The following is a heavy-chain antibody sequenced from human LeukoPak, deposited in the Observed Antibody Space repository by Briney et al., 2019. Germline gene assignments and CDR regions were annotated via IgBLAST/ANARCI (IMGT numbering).Heavy chain of an antibody. CDR1: GGSISSSSYY. J-gene: IGHJ3*02. D-gene: IGHD1-26*01. CDR2: IYYSGST. CDR3: ARPRYSESRDAFDI. Sequence: SETLSLTCTVSGGSISSSSYYWGWIRQPPGKGLEWIGSIYYSGSTYYNPSLKSRVTISVDTSKNQFSLKLSSVTAADTAVYYCARPRYSESRDAFDIWGQGTMVTVSS. V-gene: IGHV4-39*07.